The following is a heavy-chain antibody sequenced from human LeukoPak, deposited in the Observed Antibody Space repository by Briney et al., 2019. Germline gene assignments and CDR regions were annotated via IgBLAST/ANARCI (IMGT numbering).Heavy chain of an antibody. V-gene: IGHV3-7*01. CDR1: GSTFSSYW. D-gene: IGHD6-19*01. CDR3: AYSSGWYKPFDY. Sequence: PGGSLRLSCAASGSTFSSYWMSWVRQAPGKGLEWVANIKQDGSEKYYVDSVKGRFTISRDNAKNSLYLQMNSLRAEDTAVYYCAYSSGWYKPFDYWGQGTLVTVSS. CDR2: IKQDGSEK. J-gene: IGHJ4*02.